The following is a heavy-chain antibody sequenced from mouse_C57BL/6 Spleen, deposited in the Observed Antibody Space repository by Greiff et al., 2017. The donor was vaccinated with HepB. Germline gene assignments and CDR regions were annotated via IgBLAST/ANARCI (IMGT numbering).Heavy chain of an antibody. CDR3: ARDHRPVRGFAY. CDR1: GYAFTNYL. V-gene: IGHV1-54*01. Sequence: QVQLQQSGAELVRPGTSVKVSCKASGYAFTNYLIEWVKQRPGQGLEWIGVINPGSGGTNYNEKFKGKATLTADKSSSTAYMQLSSLTSEDSAVYVCARDHRPVRGFAYWGQGTLVTVSA. D-gene: IGHD1-1*01. J-gene: IGHJ3*01. CDR2: INPGSGGT.